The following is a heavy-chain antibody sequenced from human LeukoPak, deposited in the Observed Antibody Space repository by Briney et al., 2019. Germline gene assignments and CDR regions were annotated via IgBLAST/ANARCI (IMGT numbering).Heavy chain of an antibody. Sequence: SETLSLTCTVSGGSISSGSYYWGWIRQPPGKGLEWIGSIYYSGSTYYNPSLKSRVTISVGTSKNQFSLKLSSVTAADTAVYYCARVGYYDSSGYYYVGYYFDYRGQGTLVTVSS. J-gene: IGHJ4*02. D-gene: IGHD3-22*01. V-gene: IGHV4-39*01. CDR2: IYYSGST. CDR1: GGSISSGSYY. CDR3: ARVGYYDSSGYYYVGYYFDY.